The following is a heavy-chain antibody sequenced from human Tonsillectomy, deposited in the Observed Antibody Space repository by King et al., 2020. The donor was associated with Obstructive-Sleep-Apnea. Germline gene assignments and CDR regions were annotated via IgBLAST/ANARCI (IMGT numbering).Heavy chain of an antibody. J-gene: IGHJ5*02. V-gene: IGHV1-18*04. CDR1: GYTFTSYG. CDR2: ISPYNGNT. Sequence: VQLVESGAEVKKPGASVKVSFKASGYTFTSYGISWVRQAPGQGLEWMGWISPYNGNTNYAQKLQGRVTMTTDTSTSTAYMELRSRRSDDTAVYYWARVGDSSGYYFNWFDPWGQGTLVTVSS. CDR3: ARVGDSSGYYFNWFDP. D-gene: IGHD3-22*01.